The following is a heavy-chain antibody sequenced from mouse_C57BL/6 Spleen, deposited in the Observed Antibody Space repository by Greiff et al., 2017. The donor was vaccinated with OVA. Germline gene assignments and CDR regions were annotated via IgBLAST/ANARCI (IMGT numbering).Heavy chain of an antibody. D-gene: IGHD1-1*01. CDR1: GYTFTSYW. Sequence: QVHVKQPGAELVRPGSSVKLSCKASGYTFTSYWMHWVKQRPIQGLEWIGNIDPSDSETPYNQKFKDKATLTVDKSSSTAYMQLSSLTSEDSAVYYCARMKYYGSSEYFDVWGTGTTVTVSS. CDR3: ARMKYYGSSEYFDV. J-gene: IGHJ1*03. CDR2: IDPSDSET. V-gene: IGHV1-52*01.